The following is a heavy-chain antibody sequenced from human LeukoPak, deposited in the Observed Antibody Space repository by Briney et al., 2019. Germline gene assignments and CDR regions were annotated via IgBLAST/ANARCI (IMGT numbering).Heavy chain of an antibody. CDR1: AGSFSGYY. CDR2: INHSGST. D-gene: IGHD3-16*01. V-gene: IGHV4-34*01. J-gene: IGHJ4*02. CDR3: AILAGQLAFDY. Sequence: PSETLSLTCAVYAGSFSGYYWSWIRQPPGKGLEWIGEINHSGSTSYNASLKSRVTISVDTSKNQFSLKLSSVTAADTAVYYCAILAGQLAFDYWSEGSLVTASS.